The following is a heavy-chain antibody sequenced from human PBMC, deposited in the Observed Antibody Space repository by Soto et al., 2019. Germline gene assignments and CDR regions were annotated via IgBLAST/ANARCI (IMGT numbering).Heavy chain of an antibody. CDR1: GFTFSDYS. J-gene: IGHJ3*02. V-gene: IGHV3-48*02. CDR3: ARDRLYAFDT. Sequence: ESGGGLVQPGGSLRLSCAASGFTFSDYSMNWVRRAPGKGLECISYISRSTNYIYYADSVKGRFTISRDNAKNSLYLEMSSLRDEDTAVYYCARDRLYAFDTWGQGTMVTVSS. CDR2: ISRSTNYI.